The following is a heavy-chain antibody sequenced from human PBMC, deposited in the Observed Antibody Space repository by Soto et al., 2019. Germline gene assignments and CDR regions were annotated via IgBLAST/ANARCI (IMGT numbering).Heavy chain of an antibody. CDR2: IYHSGST. CDR1: GGSISRGNYY. V-gene: IGHV4-30-4*01. Sequence: QVLLQESGPRLVKPSHTLSLTCTVSGGSISRGNYYWSWIRQPLGTGLEWIGNIYHSGSTFYNTSLNTQIPISIDADKIKFTLRMTHGAAADTAIYYCARVKAGRTAGNWGQGTQITVSS. J-gene: IGHJ4*02. D-gene: IGHD6-13*01. CDR3: ARVKAGRTAGN.